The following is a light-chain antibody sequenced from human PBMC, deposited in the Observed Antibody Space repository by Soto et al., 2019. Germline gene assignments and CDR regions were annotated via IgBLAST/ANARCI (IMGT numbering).Light chain of an antibody. CDR3: QQYNNWPPSII. CDR2: GAS. V-gene: IGKV3-15*01. Sequence: TEFTQSPCTLSLSPHKRESLSCRASESVSSNLAWYQQRPGQAPRLLIYGASTRATDTPVRFRGSGSGTEFTLTISSLQSEDFAVYYCQQYNNWPPSIIFGQGTRLEIK. CDR1: ESVSSN. J-gene: IGKJ5*01.